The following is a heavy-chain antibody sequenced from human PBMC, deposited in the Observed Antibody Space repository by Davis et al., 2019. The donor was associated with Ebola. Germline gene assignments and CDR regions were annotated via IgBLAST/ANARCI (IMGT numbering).Heavy chain of an antibody. V-gene: IGHV4-34*01. Sequence: MPSETLSLTCAVYGGSFSGYYWSWIRQPPGKGLEWIGEINHSGSTNYNPSLKSRVTISVDTSKNQFSLQLNSVTPEDTAVYYCARGFADNYYGSGSYWGPFDYWGQGTLVTVSS. J-gene: IGHJ4*02. D-gene: IGHD3-10*01. CDR2: INHSGST. CDR3: ARGFADNYYGSGSYWGPFDY. CDR1: GGSFSGYY.